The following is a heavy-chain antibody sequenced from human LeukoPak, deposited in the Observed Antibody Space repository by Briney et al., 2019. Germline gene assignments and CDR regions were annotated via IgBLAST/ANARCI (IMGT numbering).Heavy chain of an antibody. CDR3: ASNTGTVFDN. D-gene: IGHD1-1*01. CDR1: GDFISAYY. Sequence: PSETLSLTCTVSGDFISAYYWSWIRQPPGKGLERIGYVYYSGKTKYNPYLRSRVTISLEMSNHQFSLKLTSVTAADTAVYYCASNTGTVFDNWGQGALVTVSS. J-gene: IGHJ4*02. V-gene: IGHV4-59*01. CDR2: VYYSGKT.